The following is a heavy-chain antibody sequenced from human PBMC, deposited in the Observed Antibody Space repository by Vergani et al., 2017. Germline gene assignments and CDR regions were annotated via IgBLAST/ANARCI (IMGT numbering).Heavy chain of an antibody. CDR1: GASFNSYA. J-gene: IGHJ6*02. CDR2: IVPVVVTP. V-gene: IGHV1-69*12. CDR3: ARDDGLLSHYGSGSAHYNGMDI. D-gene: IGHD3-10*01. Sequence: QVQLVQSGAEVKKPGSSVKVSCKASGASFNSYAISWVRQAPGQGLEWRGVIVPVVVTPKYTQKFQGRVTITADESTSTVYMDLSSLTSEDTAVYYCARDDGLLSHYGSGSAHYNGMDIWGLGTSVTVSS.